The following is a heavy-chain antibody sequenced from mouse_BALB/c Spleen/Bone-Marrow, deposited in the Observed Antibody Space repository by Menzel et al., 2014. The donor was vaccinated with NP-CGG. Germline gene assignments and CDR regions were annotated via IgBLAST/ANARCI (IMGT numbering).Heavy chain of an antibody. D-gene: IGHD2-1*01. CDR2: IRNKANGYTT. Sequence: EVMLVESGGGLVQPGGSLRLSCATSGFTFTDYYMSWVRQPPGEALEWLGFIRNKANGYTTEYSASVKGRFTISRDNSQSILYLQMNTLRAEDSATYFCARDINDNYNWYFDVWGAGTTVTVSS. J-gene: IGHJ1*01. V-gene: IGHV7-3*02. CDR3: ARDINDNYNWYFDV. CDR1: GFTFTDYY.